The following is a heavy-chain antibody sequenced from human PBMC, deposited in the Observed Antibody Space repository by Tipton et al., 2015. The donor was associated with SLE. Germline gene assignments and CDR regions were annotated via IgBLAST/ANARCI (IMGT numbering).Heavy chain of an antibody. CDR3: ARRYGSSTSCLFDY. V-gene: IGHV3-48*03. Sequence: SLRLSCAASGFTFSSYEMSWVRQAPGKGLEWVSYITSSSRTIYYADSVKGRFTISRDNAKNSLYLQMNSLRAEDTALYYCARRYGSSTSCLFDYWGQGTLVTVSS. D-gene: IGHD2-2*01. J-gene: IGHJ4*02. CDR2: ITSSSRTI. CDR1: GFTFSSYE.